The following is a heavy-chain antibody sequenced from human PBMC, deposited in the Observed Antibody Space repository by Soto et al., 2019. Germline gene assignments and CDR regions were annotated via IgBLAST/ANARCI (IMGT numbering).Heavy chain of an antibody. D-gene: IGHD2-21*01. Sequence: QVTLKESGPVLVKPTENLTLTCTVSGFSLSNARMGVSWIRQPPGKALVWLAHIFSTAEKAYSTSLKSRLTSAKDPSKSPGVLTMTNMDPVDTATYYGARSIVVAAFDIWGQGTMVTVSS. J-gene: IGHJ3*02. CDR2: IFSTAEK. CDR1: GFSLSNARMG. CDR3: ARSIVVAAFDI. V-gene: IGHV2-26*01.